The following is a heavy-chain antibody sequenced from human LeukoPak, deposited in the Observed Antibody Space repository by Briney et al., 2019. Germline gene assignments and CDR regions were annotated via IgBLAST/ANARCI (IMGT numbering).Heavy chain of an antibody. D-gene: IGHD5-24*01. V-gene: IGHV3-48*04. Sequence: GGSLRLSCVASGFYFGGHAMHWLRQAPGKGLEWVAYITYGSDTIFYADSVKGRFTVSRDNAKNSLYLQMDSLRAEDTAVYYCAKGRSPLWGQGTLVTVSS. J-gene: IGHJ4*02. CDR2: ITYGSDTI. CDR1: GFYFGGHA. CDR3: AKGRSPL.